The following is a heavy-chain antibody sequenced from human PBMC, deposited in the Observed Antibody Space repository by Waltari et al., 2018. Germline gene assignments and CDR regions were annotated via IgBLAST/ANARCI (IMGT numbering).Heavy chain of an antibody. CDR2: ISYDGSNK. CDR1: GFTFSSYA. V-gene: IGHV3-30-3*01. CDR3: ARDLTTDPPDY. D-gene: IGHD4-17*01. J-gene: IGHJ4*02. Sequence: QVQLVESGGGVVQPGRSLRLYCAASGFTFSSYAMHWVRQAPGKGLEWVAVISYDGSNKYYADSVKGRFTISRDKSKNTLYLQMNSLRAEETAVYYCARDLTTDPPDYWGQGTLVTVSS.